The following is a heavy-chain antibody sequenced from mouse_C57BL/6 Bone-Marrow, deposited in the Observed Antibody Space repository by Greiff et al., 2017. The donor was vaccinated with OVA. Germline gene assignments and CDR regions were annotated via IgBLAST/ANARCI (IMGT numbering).Heavy chain of an antibody. J-gene: IGHJ1*03. V-gene: IGHV1-42*01. CDR1: GYSFTGYY. CDR3: ARYPNYYGSSYWYFDV. D-gene: IGHD1-1*01. Sequence: SGYSFTGYYMNWVKQSPEKSLEWIGEINPSTGGTTYNQKFKAKATLTVDKSSSTAYMQLKSLTSEDSAVYYCARYPNYYGSSYWYFDVWGTGTTVTVSS. CDR2: INPSTGGT.